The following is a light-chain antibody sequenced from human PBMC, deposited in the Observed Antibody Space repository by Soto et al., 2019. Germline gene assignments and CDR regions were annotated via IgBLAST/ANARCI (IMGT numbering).Light chain of an antibody. J-gene: IGKJ1*01. Sequence: VLTQSPGTLSLSPGERATLSCRASQNIRGNELAWYQQKPGQAPRLLIYRGSSRATGIPDRFSGRGSGTDFTITSSGLEPQDFAVYYCQDYGTSAPWTFGQGTKVEIK. CDR1: QNIRGNE. CDR3: QDYGTSAPWT. V-gene: IGKV3-20*01. CDR2: RGS.